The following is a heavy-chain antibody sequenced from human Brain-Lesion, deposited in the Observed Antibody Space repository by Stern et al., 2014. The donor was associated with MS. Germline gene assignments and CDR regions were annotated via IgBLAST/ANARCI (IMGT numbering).Heavy chain of an antibody. V-gene: IGHV4-4*02. CDR3: ARELPDLNAFDI. J-gene: IGHJ3*02. D-gene: IGHD1-14*01. Sequence: MQLVESGPGLVKPSGTLSLTCAVSGGSISSSHWWGWVRQSPGKGLEWIGEIYHSGGTKYSPSFESRVIISVDKSKNQFSLKLSYVTAADTAVYYCARELPDLNAFDIWGQGTMVTVSS. CDR2: IYHSGGT. CDR1: GGSISSSHW.